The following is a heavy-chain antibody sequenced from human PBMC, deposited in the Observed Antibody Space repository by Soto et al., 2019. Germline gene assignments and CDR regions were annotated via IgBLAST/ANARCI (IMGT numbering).Heavy chain of an antibody. CDR1: CFTFSSDR. D-gene: IGHD3-22*01. Sequence: GGSLRLSCPPSCFTFSSDRMHCVRQAGGKGLDWEAVLWYEGSNKYYAASEKVRFTISRHHSKNTQYLQMTSLRDEDTAVYYCTRAPRYDRSGYNSYWGQGPLVTDS. J-gene: IGHJ4*02. CDR3: TRAPRYDRSGYNSY. V-gene: IGHV3-33*01. CDR2: LWYEGSNK.